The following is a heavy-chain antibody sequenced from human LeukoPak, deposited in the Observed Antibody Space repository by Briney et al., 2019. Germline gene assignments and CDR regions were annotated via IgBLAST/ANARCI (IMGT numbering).Heavy chain of an antibody. CDR1: GYTLTELS. J-gene: IGHJ6*02. D-gene: IGHD2-2*01. Sequence: GASVKVSCTVSGYTLTELSMHWVRQAPGKGLEWMGGFDPEDGETIYAQKFQGRVTMTEDTSTDTAYMELSSLRSEDTAVYYCATVTRYCSSTSCYYYYYYGMDVWGQGTTVTVSS. V-gene: IGHV1-24*01. CDR2: FDPEDGET. CDR3: ATVTRYCSSTSCYYYYYYGMDV.